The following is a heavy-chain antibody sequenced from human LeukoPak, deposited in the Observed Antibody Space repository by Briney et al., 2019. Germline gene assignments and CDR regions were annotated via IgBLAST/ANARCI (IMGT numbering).Heavy chain of an antibody. V-gene: IGHV1-8*01. J-gene: IGHJ6*02. Sequence: ASVKVSCKASGYTFTSYDINWVRQATGQGLEWMGWMNPNSGNTGYAQKFQGRVTMTRNTSISTAYMELSSLRSEDTAVYYCARGGYSYGRPPYYYYYGMDVWGQGTTVTVSS. D-gene: IGHD5-18*01. CDR3: ARGGYSYGRPPYYYYYGMDV. CDR1: GYTFTSYD. CDR2: MNPNSGNT.